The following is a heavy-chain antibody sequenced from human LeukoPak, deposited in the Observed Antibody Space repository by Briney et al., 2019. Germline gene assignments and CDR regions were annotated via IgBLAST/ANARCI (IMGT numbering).Heavy chain of an antibody. D-gene: IGHD3-22*01. CDR3: ARATASDSSGVHLNWFDT. CDR1: GFSFDDFA. Sequence: GGSLRLSCVGSGFSFDDFAMHWVRQVPGKGLEWVSGLTWNSGTFGYADSVKGRFTVSRDNAKNSLFLEMSGLRGEDTAFYYCARATASDSSGVHLNWFDTWGQGTRFTVSS. CDR2: LTWNSGTF. J-gene: IGHJ5*02. V-gene: IGHV3-9*01.